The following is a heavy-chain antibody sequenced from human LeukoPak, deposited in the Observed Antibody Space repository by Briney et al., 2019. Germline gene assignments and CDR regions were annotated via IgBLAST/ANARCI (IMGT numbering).Heavy chain of an antibody. CDR3: ARQATPRLYADYFDY. Sequence: LGESLKISCKGSGYSFTSYWIGWVRQMPGKGLEWMGIIYPGDSDTRYSPSFQGQVTISADKSISTAYLQWSSLKASDTAMYYCARQATPRLYADYFDYWGQGTLVTVSS. CDR2: IYPGDSDT. J-gene: IGHJ4*02. D-gene: IGHD2-8*01. CDR1: GYSFTSYW. V-gene: IGHV5-51*01.